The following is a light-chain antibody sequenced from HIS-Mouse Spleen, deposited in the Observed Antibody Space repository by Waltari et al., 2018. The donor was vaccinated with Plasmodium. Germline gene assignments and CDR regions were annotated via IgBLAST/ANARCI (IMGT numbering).Light chain of an antibody. CDR1: SPHLGHHY. CDR2: RNN. CDR3: AAWDDSLSGPV. V-gene: IGLV1-47*01. J-gene: IGLJ3*02. Sequence: QSVLTQPPSASGTPGQTVTIACSGRSPHLGHHYIYWYQQLPGTAPKLLIYRNNQRPSGVPDRFSGSNSGTSASLAISGLRSEDEADYYCAAWDDSLSGPVFGGGTKLTVL.